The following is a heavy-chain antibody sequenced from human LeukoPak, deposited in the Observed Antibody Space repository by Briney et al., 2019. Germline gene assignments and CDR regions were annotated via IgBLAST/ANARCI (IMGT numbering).Heavy chain of an antibody. Sequence: GGSLRLSCAASGFTFSSYAMSWVRQAPGKGLEWVANIKQDGSEKYYVDSVKGRFTISRDNAKNSLYLQMNSLRAEDTAVYYCARNNMAALDYWGQGTLVIVSS. V-gene: IGHV3-7*01. J-gene: IGHJ4*02. D-gene: IGHD6-25*01. CDR1: GFTFSSYA. CDR2: IKQDGSEK. CDR3: ARNNMAALDY.